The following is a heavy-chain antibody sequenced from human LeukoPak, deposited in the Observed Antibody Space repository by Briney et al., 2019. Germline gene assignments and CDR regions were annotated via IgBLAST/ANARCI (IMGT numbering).Heavy chain of an antibody. Sequence: GGSLRLSCSASGFTFSSYAMSWVRQAPGKGLEWVSAISGSGGSTYHADSVKGRFTISRDNSKNTLYLQMNSLRAEDTAVYYCARNDYVWGSYRSLDYWGQGTLVTVSS. D-gene: IGHD3-16*02. V-gene: IGHV3-23*01. CDR2: ISGSGGST. J-gene: IGHJ4*02. CDR1: GFTFSSYA. CDR3: ARNDYVWGSYRSLDY.